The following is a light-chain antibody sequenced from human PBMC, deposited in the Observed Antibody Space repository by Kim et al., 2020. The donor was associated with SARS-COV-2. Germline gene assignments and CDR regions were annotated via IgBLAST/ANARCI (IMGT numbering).Light chain of an antibody. CDR1: SIDVVRYSL. CDR3: SSYTINITWV. J-gene: IGLJ3*02. V-gene: IGLV2-18*02. Sequence: TTSCTGTSIDVVRYSLVSWYQLPPGTAPKVMFYEFSKRPSGVPDRFAESMSGIAAALTISGHQAEDEADYYCSSYTINITWVFGGGAKVTVL. CDR2: EFS.